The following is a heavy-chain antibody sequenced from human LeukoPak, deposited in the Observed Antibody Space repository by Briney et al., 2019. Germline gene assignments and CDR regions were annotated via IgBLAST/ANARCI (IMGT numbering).Heavy chain of an antibody. D-gene: IGHD6-13*01. V-gene: IGHV3-7*04. CDR2: IKQDGSEK. Sequence: PGGSLRLSCAASGFTFSSYWMSWVRQAPGKGLEWVANIKQDGSEKYYVDSVKGRFAVSRDNAKNPLSLQMNILRLEDTAVYYCARGVSWTFDNWGRGALVIASS. CDR3: ARGVSWTFDN. CDR1: GFTFSSYW. J-gene: IGHJ4*02.